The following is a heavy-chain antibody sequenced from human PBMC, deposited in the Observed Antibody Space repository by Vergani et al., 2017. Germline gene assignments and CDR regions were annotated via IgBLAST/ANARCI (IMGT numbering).Heavy chain of an antibody. V-gene: IGHV3-23*01. CDR3: AKGPYSSSWYGN. CDR1: GFTFSSYA. J-gene: IGHJ4*02. D-gene: IGHD6-13*01. Sequence: EVQLLESGGGLVQPGGSLRLSCAASGFTFSSYAMSWVRQAPGKGLEWVSAISGSGGSTYYADSVKGRFTISRDNAKNTLYLQMNSLRAEDTAVYYCAKGPYSSSWYGNWGQGTLVTVSS. CDR2: ISGSGGST.